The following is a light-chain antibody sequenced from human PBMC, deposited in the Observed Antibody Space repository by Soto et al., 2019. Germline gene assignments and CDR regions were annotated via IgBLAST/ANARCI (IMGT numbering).Light chain of an antibody. Sequence: IGLTQSPGTLSLSPGERATLSCRASQSVSSRNLAWDQQKPGLAPRPLIYGAFSRATGNPDRFSGSGSGTDFTLTISRLEPEDFAVYSCQQYGSSPLTFGQGTKVEIK. CDR3: QQYGSSPLT. J-gene: IGKJ1*01. CDR1: QSVSSRN. CDR2: GAF. V-gene: IGKV3-20*01.